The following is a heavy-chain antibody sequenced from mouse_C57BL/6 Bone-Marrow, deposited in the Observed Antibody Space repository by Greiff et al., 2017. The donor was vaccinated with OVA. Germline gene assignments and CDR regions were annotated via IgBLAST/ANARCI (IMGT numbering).Heavy chain of an antibody. D-gene: IGHD4-1*01. CDR1: GYTFTSYW. CDR2: IDPSDSET. V-gene: IGHV1-52*01. CDR3: ARCGLKLTGTRGYAMDY. Sequence: VQLQQPGAELVRPGSSVKLSCKASGYTFTSYWMHWVKQRPIQGLEWIGNIDPSDSETHYNQKFKDKATLTVDKSSSTAYMQLSSLTSEDSAVYYCARCGLKLTGTRGYAMDYWGQGTSVTVSS. J-gene: IGHJ4*01.